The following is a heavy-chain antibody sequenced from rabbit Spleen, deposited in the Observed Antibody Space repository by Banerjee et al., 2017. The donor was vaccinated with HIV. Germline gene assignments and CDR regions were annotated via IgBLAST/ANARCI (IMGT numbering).Heavy chain of an antibody. V-gene: IGHV1S40*01. J-gene: IGHJ4*01. CDR2: IDAGSTGST. D-gene: IGHD8-1*01. CDR3: ARDAGRGDYIDGVFNL. Sequence: QSLEESGGGLVKPGASLTLTCTASGFTLSSYWMCWVRQAPGKGLDWIACIDAGSTGSTYYASWAKGRFTISKTSSTSVTLRMTSLTAADTATYFCARDAGRGDYIDGVFNLWGQGTLVTVS. CDR1: GFTLSSYW.